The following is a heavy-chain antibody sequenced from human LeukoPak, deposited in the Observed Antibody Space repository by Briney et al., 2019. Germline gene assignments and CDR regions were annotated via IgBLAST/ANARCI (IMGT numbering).Heavy chain of an antibody. Sequence: PGRSLRLSCAASGFTFSSYGMHWVRQAPGKGLEWVAVISYDGSNKYYADSVKGRFTISRDNSKNTLYLQMNSLRAEDTAVYYCARGGYSGYYWGQGTLVTVSS. CDR2: ISYDGSNK. CDR1: GFTFSSYG. CDR3: ARGGYSGYY. D-gene: IGHD5-12*01. J-gene: IGHJ4*02. V-gene: IGHV3-30*03.